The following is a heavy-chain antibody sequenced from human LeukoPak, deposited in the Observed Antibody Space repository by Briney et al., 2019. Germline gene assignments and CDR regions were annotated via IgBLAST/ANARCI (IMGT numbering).Heavy chain of an antibody. CDR3: ARDGMDV. CDR2: MSSSSSHK. CDR1: GLTFSSYS. V-gene: IGHV3-21*01. J-gene: IGHJ6*02. Sequence: GGSLRLSCAPSGLTFSSYSMNWVRQAPGKGLEWVSSMSSSSSHKYYTDSVKGRFTISRDNAKNSLYLQMNSLRAEDTAVYYCARDGMDVWGQGTTVTVS.